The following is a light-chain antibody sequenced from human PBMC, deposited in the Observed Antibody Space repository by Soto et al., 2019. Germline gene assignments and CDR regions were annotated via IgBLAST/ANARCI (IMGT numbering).Light chain of an antibody. CDR3: CSFAGSSTYV. J-gene: IGLJ1*01. Sequence: QSALTQPASVSGSPGQSITISCTGTSSDVGSYDLVSWYQHHPGKAPKLMIYEVSKRPSGVSNRFSGSKSDNTASLTISGIQAEDEADYYCCSFAGSSTYVFGTGTKLTVL. V-gene: IGLV2-23*02. CDR2: EVS. CDR1: SSDVGSYDL.